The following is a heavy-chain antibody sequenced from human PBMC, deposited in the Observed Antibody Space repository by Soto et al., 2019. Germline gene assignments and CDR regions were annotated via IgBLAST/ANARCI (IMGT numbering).Heavy chain of an antibody. CDR1: GGTFSSYT. Sequence: QVQLVQSGAEVKKPGSSVKVSCKASGGTFSSYTISWVRQTPGQGREWMGRIIPILGIANYAQKFQGRVTITADKSTSTAYLELRSLRSEDTAVYYCAMEYCSSTSCYREYWCQGTLVTVSS. V-gene: IGHV1-69*02. D-gene: IGHD2-2*02. CDR3: AMEYCSSTSCYREY. J-gene: IGHJ4*02. CDR2: IIPILGIA.